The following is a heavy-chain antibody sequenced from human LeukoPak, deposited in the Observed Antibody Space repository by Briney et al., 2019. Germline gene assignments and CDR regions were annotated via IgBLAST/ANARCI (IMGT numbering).Heavy chain of an antibody. CDR2: MYHNGST. Sequence: SETLSLTCTVSGGSISSISYYWGWIRQPPGKGLEWIGSMYHNGSTYYNPSLKSRVTISVDTSKNQFSLKLTSVTAADTAVYYCAAIGSEGVCWGQGTLVTVSS. CDR3: AAIGSEGVC. J-gene: IGHJ4*02. CDR1: GGSISSISYY. D-gene: IGHD3-10*01. V-gene: IGHV4-39*01.